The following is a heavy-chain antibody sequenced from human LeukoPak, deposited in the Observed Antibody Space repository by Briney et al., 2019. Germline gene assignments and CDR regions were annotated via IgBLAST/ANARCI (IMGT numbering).Heavy chain of an antibody. V-gene: IGHV3-48*01. CDR1: GFTFSSYS. CDR3: ARDGSRVVPAAIVDY. Sequence: GGSLRLSCAASGFTFSSYSMNWVRQAPGKGLEWVSYISSSSNTIYYADFVKGRFTISRDNAKNSLNLQMNSLRAEDTAVYYCARDGSRVVPAAIVDYWGQGTLVTVSS. CDR2: ISSSSNTI. J-gene: IGHJ4*02. D-gene: IGHD2-2*01.